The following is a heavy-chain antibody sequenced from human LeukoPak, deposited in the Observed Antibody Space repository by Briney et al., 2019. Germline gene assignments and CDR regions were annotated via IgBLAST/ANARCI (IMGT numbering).Heavy chain of an antibody. CDR3: ARSPALINYGSGNFDY. J-gene: IGHJ4*02. V-gene: IGHV4-30-4*01. Sequence: SETLSLTCTVSGGSVSSGGYYWSWIRQPPGKGLEWIGYIYYSGSTYYNPSLKSRVTISVDTSKNQFSLKLSSVTAADTAVYYCARSPALINYGSGNFDYWGQGTLVTVSS. CDR1: GGSVSSGGYY. CDR2: IYYSGST. D-gene: IGHD3-10*01.